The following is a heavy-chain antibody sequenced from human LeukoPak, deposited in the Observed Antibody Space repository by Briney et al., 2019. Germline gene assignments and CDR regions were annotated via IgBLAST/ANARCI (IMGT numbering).Heavy chain of an antibody. J-gene: IGHJ4*02. CDR3: ARVGHCSGGSCYGGYFDY. Sequence: HRASVKVSCKASGYTFTSYGISWVRQAPGQGLEWMGWISAYNGNTNYAQKLQGRVTMTTDTSTSTAYMELRSLRSDDTAVYYCARVGHCSGGSCYGGYFDYWGQGTLVTVSS. V-gene: IGHV1-18*01. CDR2: ISAYNGNT. CDR1: GYTFTSYG. D-gene: IGHD2-15*01.